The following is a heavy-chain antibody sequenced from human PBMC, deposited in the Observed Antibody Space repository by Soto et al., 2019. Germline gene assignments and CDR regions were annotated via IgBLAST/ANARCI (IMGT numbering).Heavy chain of an antibody. J-gene: IGHJ6*02. CDR1: GGSISSGGYY. Sequence: QVQLQESGPGLVKPSQTLSLTCTVSGGSISSGGYYWSWIRQHPGKDLEWIGYIYYSGSTYYNPSLKSRVTISVDTSKNQFSLKLSSVTAADTAVYYCARGGLGYCSGGSCYSAELSRYYYGMDVWGQGTTVTVSS. D-gene: IGHD2-15*01. CDR3: ARGGLGYCSGGSCYSAELSRYYYGMDV. V-gene: IGHV4-31*03. CDR2: IYYSGST.